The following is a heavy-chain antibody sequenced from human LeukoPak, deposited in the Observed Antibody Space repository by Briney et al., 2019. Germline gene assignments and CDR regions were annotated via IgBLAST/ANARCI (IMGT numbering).Heavy chain of an antibody. D-gene: IGHD7-27*01. Sequence: ASVNVSCKASGYTFTSYGISWVRQAPGQGLEWMGWISANDDNKNYAQKFQGRVTMTRDTSISTAYMELSSLRSKDTAVYFCARGPPNWGFDLWGQGTMVTVSS. V-gene: IGHV1-18*01. J-gene: IGHJ3*01. CDR3: ARGPPNWGFDL. CDR1: GYTFTSYG. CDR2: ISANDDNK.